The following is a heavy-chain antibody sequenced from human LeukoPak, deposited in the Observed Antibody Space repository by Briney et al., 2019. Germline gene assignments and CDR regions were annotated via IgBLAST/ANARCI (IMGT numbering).Heavy chain of an antibody. CDR2: ISSSSSYI. V-gene: IGHV3-21*01. CDR1: GFTFSSYS. CDR3: ARESSPGYSYGYPLAY. J-gene: IGHJ4*02. Sequence: GGTLRLSCAASGFTFSSYSMNWVRQAPGKGLEWVSSISSSSSYIYYADSVKGRFTISRDNAKNSLYLQMNSLRADDTAVYYCARESSPGYSYGYPLAYWGQGTLVTVSS. D-gene: IGHD5-18*01.